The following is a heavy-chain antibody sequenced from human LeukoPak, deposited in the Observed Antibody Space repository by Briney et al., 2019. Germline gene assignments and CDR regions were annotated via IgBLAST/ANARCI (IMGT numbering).Heavy chain of an antibody. Sequence: KPSETLSLTCAVYGGSFSGYYWSWIRQPPGKGLEWIGEINHSGSTNYNPSLKSRVTMSVDTSKNQFSLKLSSVTAADTAVYYCARDQGYYGSGRGSWFDPWGQGTLVTVSS. CDR2: INHSGST. CDR1: GGSFSGYY. J-gene: IGHJ5*02. D-gene: IGHD3-10*01. V-gene: IGHV4-34*01. CDR3: ARDQGYYGSGRGSWFDP.